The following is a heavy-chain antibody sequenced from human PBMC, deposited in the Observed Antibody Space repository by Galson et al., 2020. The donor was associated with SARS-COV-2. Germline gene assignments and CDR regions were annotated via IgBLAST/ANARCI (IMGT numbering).Heavy chain of an antibody. CDR1: SSNFNTYG. CDR3: GCSYTSTWCLAGLDV. Sequence: ASVKVSCKSSSSNFNTYGLSWLRQAPGQGLEWMGWISCYNGYTKYAQKLQGRDTMTTDTSTSKAYMDLRSLRSDDTAVYSCGCSYTSTWCLAGLDVWGQGATVTVSS. J-gene: IGHJ6*02. D-gene: IGHD2-2*02. V-gene: IGHV1-18*01. CDR2: ISCYNGYT.